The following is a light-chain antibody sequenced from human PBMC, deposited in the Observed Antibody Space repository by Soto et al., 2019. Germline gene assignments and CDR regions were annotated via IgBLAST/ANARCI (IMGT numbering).Light chain of an antibody. J-gene: IGKJ1*01. CDR2: RVS. Sequence: DVVMTQSPLSLPVTLGQPASISCRSSQSLVHSDGNTYLTWFQQRPGQSPRRLIYRVSNRDSGVQDRFSGSGSGTDFTLEISRVEAEDVGVYYCMQGTHWPPWTFGQGTKVEIK. CDR3: MQGTHWPPWT. V-gene: IGKV2-30*02. CDR1: QSLVHSDGNTY.